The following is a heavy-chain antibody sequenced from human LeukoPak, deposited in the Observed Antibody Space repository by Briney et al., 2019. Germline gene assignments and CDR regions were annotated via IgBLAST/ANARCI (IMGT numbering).Heavy chain of an antibody. CDR2: ISNDGNNK. CDR1: GFTFSNYA. J-gene: IGHJ4*02. Sequence: GRSLRLSCATSGFTFSNYAMHWDRQAPGKGLEWVAVISNDGNNKHYIDSVKGRFTISRDNSKDTLYLQINSLRAEDTAVYYCGRVAPGGRHIDYWGQGTLVTVSS. CDR3: GRVAPGGRHIDY. D-gene: IGHD2-15*01. V-gene: IGHV3-30-3*01.